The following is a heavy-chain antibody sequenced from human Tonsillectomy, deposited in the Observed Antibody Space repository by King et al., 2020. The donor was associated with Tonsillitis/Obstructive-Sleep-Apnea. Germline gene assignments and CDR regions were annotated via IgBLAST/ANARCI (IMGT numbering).Heavy chain of an antibody. Sequence: QLVQSGGGLVKPRGSLRLSCAASGFTFSDYYMSWIRQAPGKGLEWVSYISSSGSTIYYSDSVKGRFTISRDNAKNSLYLQMNSLRAEDTAVYYCARGGLWLYYYEGGGGVDYWGQGTLVTVSS. J-gene: IGHJ4*02. CDR1: GFTFSDYY. V-gene: IGHV3-11*01. CDR2: ISSSGSTI. D-gene: IGHD3-22*01. CDR3: ARGGLWLYYYEGGGGVDY.